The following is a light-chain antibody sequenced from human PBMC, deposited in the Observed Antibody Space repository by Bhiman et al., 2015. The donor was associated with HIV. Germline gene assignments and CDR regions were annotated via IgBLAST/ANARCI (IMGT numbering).Light chain of an antibody. J-gene: IGLJ1*01. Sequence: QSALTQPASVSGSPGQSITISCTGTSSDVGGYNYVSWYQQHPGKAPKLMIYDVSNRPSGVSNRFSGSKSGNTASLTISGLQAEDEADYYCQAWDSSTARVFGTGTKVTVL. V-gene: IGLV2-14*03. CDR3: QAWDSSTARV. CDR1: SSDVGGYNY. CDR2: DVS.